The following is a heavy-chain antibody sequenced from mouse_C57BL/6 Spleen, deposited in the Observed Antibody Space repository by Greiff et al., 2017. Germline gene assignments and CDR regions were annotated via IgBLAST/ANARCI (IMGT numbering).Heavy chain of an antibody. CDR1: GYTFTSSW. D-gene: IGHD2-3*01. CDR3: ARGDGYYCVDY. Sequence: VHLVESGAELAKPGASVKLSCKASGYTFTSSWMHWVKQGPGQGLEWIGYINPSSGYTKYNQKFKDKATLTADKSSSTAYMQLSSLTCEDSAVYYCARGDGYYCVDYWGQGTTLTGSS. CDR2: INPSSGYT. V-gene: IGHV1-7*01. J-gene: IGHJ2*01.